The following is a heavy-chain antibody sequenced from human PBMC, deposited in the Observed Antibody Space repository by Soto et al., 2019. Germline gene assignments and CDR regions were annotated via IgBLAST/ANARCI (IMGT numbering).Heavy chain of an antibody. Sequence: SETLSVTCTLSGGSISSGYYYRSRVRQPSGKGLEWIGYIYYSGSTYYNPSLKSRVTISVDTSKNQFSLKLSSVTAADTAVYYCARDRGLLWFGESYNWFDPWGQGTLVTVS. CDR3: ARDRGLLWFGESYNWFDP. J-gene: IGHJ5*02. CDR1: GGSISSGYYY. V-gene: IGHV4-30-4*01. CDR2: IYYSGST. D-gene: IGHD3-10*01.